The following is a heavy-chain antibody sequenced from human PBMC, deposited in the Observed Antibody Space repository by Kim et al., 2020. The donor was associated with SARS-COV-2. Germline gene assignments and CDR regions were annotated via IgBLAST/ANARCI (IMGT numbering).Heavy chain of an antibody. V-gene: IGHV3-30*18. Sequence: GGSLRLSCAASGFTFSSYGMHWVRQAPGKGLEWVAVISYDGSNKYYADSVKGRFTISRDNSKNTLYLQMNSLRAEDTAVYYCAKVRSSSSRSGGFDYWGQGTLVTVSS. CDR3: AKVRSSSSRSGGFDY. CDR1: GFTFSSYG. CDR2: ISYDGSNK. D-gene: IGHD6-6*01. J-gene: IGHJ4*02.